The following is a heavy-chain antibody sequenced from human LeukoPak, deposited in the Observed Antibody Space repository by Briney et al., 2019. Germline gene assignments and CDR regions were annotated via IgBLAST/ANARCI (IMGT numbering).Heavy chain of an antibody. J-gene: IGHJ4*02. Sequence: SETLSLTCTVSGGSIGSSSYYWGWIRQPPGKGLNWIGSIYYSGSTYYNPSLKSRVTISVDTSRDQFSLKLSSVTAADTAVYYCAREVITGDHFDYWGQGTLVTVSS. CDR3: AREVITGDHFDY. CDR1: GGSIGSSSYY. CDR2: IYYSGST. V-gene: IGHV4-39*07. D-gene: IGHD7-27*01.